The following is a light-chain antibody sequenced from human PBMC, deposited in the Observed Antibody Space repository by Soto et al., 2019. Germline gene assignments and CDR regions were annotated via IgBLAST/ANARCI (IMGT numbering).Light chain of an antibody. CDR1: SSDVGGYNY. CDR2: DVS. Sequence: QSVLTQPASVSGSPGQSITISCTGTSSDVGGYNYVSWYQQHPGKAPKLMIYDVSNRPSGVSNRFSGSNSGNTASLTISGLQAEDEADYCCSSYTSSSTWVFGGGTKLTVL. J-gene: IGLJ3*02. V-gene: IGLV2-14*01. CDR3: SSYTSSSTWV.